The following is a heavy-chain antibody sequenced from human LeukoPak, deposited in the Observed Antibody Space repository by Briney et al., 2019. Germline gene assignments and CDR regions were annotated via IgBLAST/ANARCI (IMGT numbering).Heavy chain of an antibody. Sequence: PGGSLRLSCAASGFTFSGHWFHWVRQAPGKGLVWVSRINTDGSTTNYADSVKGRFTISRDSTKSTLYLQMNSLRAEDTAVYYCVIRFSGPADYWGPGTQVTVSS. CDR2: INTDGSTT. J-gene: IGHJ4*02. CDR3: VIRFSGPADY. V-gene: IGHV3-74*01. CDR1: GFTFSGHW. D-gene: IGHD3-10*01.